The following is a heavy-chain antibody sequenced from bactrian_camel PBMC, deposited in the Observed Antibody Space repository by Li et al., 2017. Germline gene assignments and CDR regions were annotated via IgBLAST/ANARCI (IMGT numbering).Heavy chain of an antibody. D-gene: IGHD6*01. J-gene: IGHJ4*01. CDR3: AAGRAYDGSWYYCANLLGPAGRPDY. CDR2: ISEDGST. CDR1: GVTFEGAD. Sequence: QLVESGGGSVQTGETLRLSCLGVGVTFEGADMNWYRRPPGKRCELVASISEDGSTDYTDSVNGRFTISRDKGENTAYLQMNSLKPEDTAMYYCAAGRAYDGSWYYCANLLGPAGRPDYWGQGTQVTVS. V-gene: IGHV3S10*01.